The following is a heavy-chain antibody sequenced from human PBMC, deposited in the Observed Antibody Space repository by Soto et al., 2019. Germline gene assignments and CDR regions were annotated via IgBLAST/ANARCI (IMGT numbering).Heavy chain of an antibody. CDR2: ISYDGSNK. CDR3: AKVKSRIAAASTRYGMDV. J-gene: IGHJ6*02. CDR1: GFTFSSYG. V-gene: IGHV3-30*18. Sequence: PGGSLRLSCAASGFTFSSYGMHWVRQAPGKGLEWVAVISYDGSNKYYADSVKGRFTISRDNSKNTLYLQMNSLRAEDTAVYYCAKVKSRIAAASTRYGMDVWGQGTTVTVSS. D-gene: IGHD6-13*01.